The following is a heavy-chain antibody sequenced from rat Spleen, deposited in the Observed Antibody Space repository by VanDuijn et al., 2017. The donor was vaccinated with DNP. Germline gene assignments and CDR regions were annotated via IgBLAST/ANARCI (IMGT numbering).Heavy chain of an antibody. CDR3: AREGDYYDGYGDALDA. CDR1: GFTFSDYY. D-gene: IGHD1-12*03. Sequence: EVQLVESGGDLVQPGRSLKLSCAASGFTFSDYYMAWVRQAPTKGLEWVAYISYDGGSTNYGDSVKGRFTISRDIAKSTLYLQMNSLRSEDSATYYCAREGDYYDGYGDALDAWGQGTSVTVSS. J-gene: IGHJ4*01. V-gene: IGHV5-20*01. CDR2: ISYDGGST.